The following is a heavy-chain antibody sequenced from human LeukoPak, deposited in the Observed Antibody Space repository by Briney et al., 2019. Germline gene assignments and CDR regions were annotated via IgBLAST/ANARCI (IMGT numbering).Heavy chain of an antibody. CDR2: IWSDGSND. J-gene: IGHJ4*02. CDR1: GFNFGSDA. CDR3: ARDPSGSGWSLSD. V-gene: IGHV3-33*01. Sequence: PGGSLRLSCTASGFNFGSDAMHWVRQAPGKGLEWVAFIWSDGSNDHYADSVKGRFTISRDNSKNTVCLQMNSPRVEDTAVYYCARDPSGSGWSLSDWGQGTPVTVSS. D-gene: IGHD6-19*01.